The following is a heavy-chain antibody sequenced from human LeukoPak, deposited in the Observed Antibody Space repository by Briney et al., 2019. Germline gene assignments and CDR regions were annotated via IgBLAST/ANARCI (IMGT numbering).Heavy chain of an antibody. D-gene: IGHD1-26*01. Sequence: GGSLRLSCAASGFTFSSYWMHWVRQAPGKGLVWVSRINSDGRSTGYAASVKGRFTISRDNAKNTLHLQMNSLRAEDTAVYYCAGEVGWEGMDVWGQGTTVTVSS. CDR2: INSDGRST. V-gene: IGHV3-74*01. J-gene: IGHJ6*02. CDR3: AGEVGWEGMDV. CDR1: GFTFSSYW.